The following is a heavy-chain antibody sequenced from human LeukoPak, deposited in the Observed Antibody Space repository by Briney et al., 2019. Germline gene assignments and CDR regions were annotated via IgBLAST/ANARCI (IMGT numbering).Heavy chain of an antibody. J-gene: IGHJ5*02. CDR3: AGRHGSGSYGWFDP. D-gene: IGHD3-10*01. V-gene: IGHV4-39*07. CDR1: GGSISSNNYY. Sequence: SETLSLTCTVSGGSISSNNYYWGWIRQPPGKGLEWIGSIYHSGSTYYNPSLKSRVTISVDTSKNQFSLKLSSVTAADTAVYYCAGRHGSGSYGWFDPWGQGTLVTVSS. CDR2: IYHSGST.